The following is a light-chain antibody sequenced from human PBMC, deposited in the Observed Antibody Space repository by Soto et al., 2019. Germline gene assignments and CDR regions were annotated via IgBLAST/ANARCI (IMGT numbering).Light chain of an antibody. CDR3: AAWDDSLSGVV. V-gene: IGLV1-47*01. CDR1: SSNIGSNY. CDR2: RNN. J-gene: IGLJ2*01. Sequence: QSVLTQPPSASGTPGQRVTISCSGSSSNIGSNYVYWYQQLPGTAPKLLIYRNNQRPPGVPDRFSGSKSGTSASLAISGLRSGDEADYYCAAWDDSLSGVVFGGGTQLTVL.